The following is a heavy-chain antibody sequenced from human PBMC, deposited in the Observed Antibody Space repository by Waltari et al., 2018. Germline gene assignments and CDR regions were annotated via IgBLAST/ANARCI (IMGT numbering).Heavy chain of an antibody. CDR2: IHPIFGTT. D-gene: IGHD2-2*01. CDR1: GGTFSSYA. J-gene: IGHJ4*02. CDR3: SGAIEDCQLSFCL. V-gene: IGHV1-69*12. Sequence: QVQLVQSGAEVKKPGSSVKVSCKASGGTFSSYAISWVRQAPGQGLEWMGGIHPIFGTTNHRQEVQGRVTNTAGEITSTGFIGLSHPRTEGNAVFFRSGAIEDCQLSFCLWGPGKLVTVPS.